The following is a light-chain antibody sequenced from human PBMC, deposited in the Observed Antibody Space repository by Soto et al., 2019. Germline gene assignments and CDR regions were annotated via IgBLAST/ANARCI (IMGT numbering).Light chain of an antibody. J-gene: IGLJ1*01. Sequence: QSVLTQPPSASGTPGQRVTISCSGSSSNIGSNYVYWYQQLPGTAPKLLIYRNNQRPSGVPDRFSGSKSGTSASLAISGLWSGVEADYYCAAWDDSLSGFYVFGTGTKVTVL. CDR1: SSNIGSNY. V-gene: IGLV1-47*03. CDR3: AAWDDSLSGFYV. CDR2: RNN.